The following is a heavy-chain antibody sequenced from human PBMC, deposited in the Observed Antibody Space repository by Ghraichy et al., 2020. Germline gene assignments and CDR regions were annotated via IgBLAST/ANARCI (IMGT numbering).Heavy chain of an antibody. CDR1: GFTFSSYA. D-gene: IGHD1-26*01. CDR2: ISYDGSNK. V-gene: IGHV3-30-3*01. Sequence: GGSLRLSCAASGFTFSSYAMHWVRQAPGKGLEWVAVISYDGSNKYYADSVKGRFTISRDNSKNTLYLQMNSLRAEDTAVYYCARAPGFQKWELRTHFDYWGQGTLVTVSS. CDR3: ARAPGFQKWELRTHFDY. J-gene: IGHJ4*02.